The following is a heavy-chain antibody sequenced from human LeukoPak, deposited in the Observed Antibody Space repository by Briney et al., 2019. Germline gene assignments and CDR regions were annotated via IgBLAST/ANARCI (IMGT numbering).Heavy chain of an antibody. CDR3: ARAPYYYGLGSYYSLVYMDV. V-gene: IGHV3-64*01. Sequence: PGGSLRLSCAASGFTFSSYAMHWVRQAPGKGLEYVSAISSNGGSTYYANSVKGRFTISRDNSKNTLYLQMGSLRAEDMAVYYCARAPYYYGLGSYYSLVYMDVWGKGTTVTVSS. CDR1: GFTFSSYA. J-gene: IGHJ6*03. D-gene: IGHD3-10*01. CDR2: ISSNGGST.